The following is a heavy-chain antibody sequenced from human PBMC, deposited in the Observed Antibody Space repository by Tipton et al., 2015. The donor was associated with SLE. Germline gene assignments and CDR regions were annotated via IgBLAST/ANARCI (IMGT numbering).Heavy chain of an antibody. D-gene: IGHD5-18*01. V-gene: IGHV3-7*01. J-gene: IGHJ4*02. CDR1: GFTFSSYW. CDR3: ARDRGAIGYSYALFDY. Sequence: SLRLSCAASGFTFSSYWMSWVRQAPGKGLEWMANIKQDGSEKYYVDSVKGRFTISRDNAKNSLYLQMNSLRAEDTAVYYCARDRGAIGYSYALFDYWGQGTLVTVSS. CDR2: IKQDGSEK.